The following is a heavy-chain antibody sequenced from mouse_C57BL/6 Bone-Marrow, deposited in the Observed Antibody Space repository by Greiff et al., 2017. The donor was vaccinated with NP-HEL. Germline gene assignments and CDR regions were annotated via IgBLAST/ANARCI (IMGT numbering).Heavy chain of an antibody. Sequence: EVKLMESGGDLVKPGGSLKLSCAASGFTFSSYGMSWVRQTPDKRLEWVATISSGGSYPYYPDRVKGRFTISRDNAKNTLYLQMSSLKSEDTAMYYCARRGSNYRNYAMDYWGQGTSVTVSS. CDR1: GFTFSSYG. V-gene: IGHV5-6*01. CDR3: ARRGSNYRNYAMDY. J-gene: IGHJ4*01. D-gene: IGHD2-5*01. CDR2: ISSGGSYP.